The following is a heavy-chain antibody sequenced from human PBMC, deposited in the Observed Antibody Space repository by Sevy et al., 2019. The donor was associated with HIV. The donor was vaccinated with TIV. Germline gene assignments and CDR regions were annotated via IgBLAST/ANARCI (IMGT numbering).Heavy chain of an antibody. V-gene: IGHV3-66*02. CDR1: GFTVNDKY. Sequence: GGSLRLSCAISGFTVNDKYIIWVRQAPGKGLEWVSVIFSSGSTYYADSAKGRFTISRDNSKNTVDLQMNGVRAEDTAVDYGVSLFLSYRSGWSYFDYWGQGTLVTVSS. CDR2: IFSSGST. J-gene: IGHJ4*02. CDR3: VSLFLSYRSGWSYFDY. D-gene: IGHD6-19*01.